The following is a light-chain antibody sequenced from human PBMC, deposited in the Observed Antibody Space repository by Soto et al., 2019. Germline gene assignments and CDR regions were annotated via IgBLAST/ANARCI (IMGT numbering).Light chain of an antibody. J-gene: IGKJ1*01. CDR2: AAS. CDR1: QGISSY. Sequence: DIQLTQSPSFLSASVGDRVTITCRASQGISSYLAWYQQKPGKVPKLLIYAASTLQSGVPSRFSGSRSGTDFTLTISSLQPEDFATYYCLLDFSYFWAFGQGTKVDI. CDR3: LLDFSYFWA. V-gene: IGKV1-9*01.